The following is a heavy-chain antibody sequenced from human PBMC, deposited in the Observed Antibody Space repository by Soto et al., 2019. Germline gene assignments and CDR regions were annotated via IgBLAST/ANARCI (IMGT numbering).Heavy chain of an antibody. CDR3: ARARWYDAFDV. CDR1: GVFVRIWND. Sequence: HSGTLALSCAVCGVFVRIWNDWGWIRKPPGKGLEWIGSIFHGGNTYYNPSLKSRVTISVDMSKNQFSLKLNSVTAADTAVYYCARARWYDAFDVWGQGTVVTVSS. D-gene: IGHD2-15*01. V-gene: IGHV4-38-2*01. CDR2: IFHGGNT. J-gene: IGHJ3*01.